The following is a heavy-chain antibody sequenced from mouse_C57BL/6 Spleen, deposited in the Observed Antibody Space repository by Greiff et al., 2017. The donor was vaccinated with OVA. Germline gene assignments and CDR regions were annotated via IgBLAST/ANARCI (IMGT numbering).Heavy chain of an antibody. CDR1: GYTFTDYE. Sequence: QVQLQQSGAELVRPGASVTLSCKASGYTFTDYEMHWVKQTPVHGLEWIGAIDPETGGTAYNQKFKGKAILTADKSSSTAYMELRSLTSEDSAVYYCTKGNYSNYEGDYFDYWGQGTTLTVSS. V-gene: IGHV1-15*01. D-gene: IGHD2-5*01. CDR3: TKGNYSNYEGDYFDY. J-gene: IGHJ2*01. CDR2: IDPETGGT.